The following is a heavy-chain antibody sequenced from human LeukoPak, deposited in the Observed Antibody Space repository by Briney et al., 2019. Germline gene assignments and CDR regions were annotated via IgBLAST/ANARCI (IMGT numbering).Heavy chain of an antibody. CDR2: IYYSGSA. D-gene: IGHD3-22*01. J-gene: IGHJ4*02. Sequence: PSETLSLTCTVSGGSLSSSISYWGWIRQPPGKGLGWIGSIYYSGSAYYAPSLKSRATISVDASKNQFSLRLSSVTAADTAVYYCARLYYYDSSGYYYTFDYWGQGTLVTVSS. CDR1: GGSLSSSISY. CDR3: ARLYYYDSSGYYYTFDY. V-gene: IGHV4-39*01.